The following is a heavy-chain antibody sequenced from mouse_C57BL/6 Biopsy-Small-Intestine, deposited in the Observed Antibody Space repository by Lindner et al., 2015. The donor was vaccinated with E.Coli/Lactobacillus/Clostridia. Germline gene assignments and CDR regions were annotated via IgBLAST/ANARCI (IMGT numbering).Heavy chain of an antibody. V-gene: IGHV5-17*01. Sequence: VQLQESGGGLVKPGGSLKLSCTASGFIFGDHGMHWVRQAPEKGLEWVAYISGSSSTIFYADVLKGRFTISRDNAKNTLFLQMTSLRSEDTAIYYCARNYYGSGYGYWGQSTTLTVSS. J-gene: IGHJ2*01. D-gene: IGHD1-1*01. CDR3: ARNYYGSGYGY. CDR1: GFIFGDHG. CDR2: ISGSSSTI.